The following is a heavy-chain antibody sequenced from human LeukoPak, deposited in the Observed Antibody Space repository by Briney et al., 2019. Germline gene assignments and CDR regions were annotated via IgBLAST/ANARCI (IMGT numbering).Heavy chain of an antibody. V-gene: IGHV3-7*01. J-gene: IGHJ4*02. Sequence: GGSLRLSCAASGFTFKKYWMNWVRQVPGKGLECLANIKEDGSETYYADSVKGRFTISRDNPKNLLFLQINSLRGEDTAVYYCARETPRRGETRDGYRWGQGTLVTVSS. D-gene: IGHD5-24*01. CDR2: IKEDGSET. CDR1: GFTFKKYW. CDR3: ARETPRRGETRDGYR.